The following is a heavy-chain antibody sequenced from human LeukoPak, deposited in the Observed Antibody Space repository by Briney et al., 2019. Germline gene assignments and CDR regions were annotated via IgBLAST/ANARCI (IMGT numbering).Heavy chain of an antibody. CDR3: TTYAHSSGWS. CDR2: IKRKTDGGTT. CDR1: GFTVSSNY. J-gene: IGHJ5*02. Sequence: TGGSLRLSCAASGFTVSSNYMNWVRQAPGKGLEWVGLIKRKTDGGTTDYAAPVKGRFTISRDDSKNVLYMQMNSLKTEDTAVYYCTTYAHSSGWSWGQGTLVTVSS. D-gene: IGHD6-19*01. V-gene: IGHV3-15*07.